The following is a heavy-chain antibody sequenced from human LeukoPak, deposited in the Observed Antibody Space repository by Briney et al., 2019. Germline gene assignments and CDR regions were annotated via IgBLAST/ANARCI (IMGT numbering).Heavy chain of an antibody. CDR2: IYYSGST. V-gene: IGHV4-31*03. J-gene: IGHJ5*02. CDR3: ARYCSSTSCSNWFDP. D-gene: IGHD2-2*01. Sequence: PSQTLSLTCTVSGGSISSGGYYWSWIRQHPGKGQEWIGYIYYSGSTYYNPSLKSRVTISVDTSKNQFSLKLSSVTAADTAVYYCARYCSSTSCSNWFDPWGQGTLVTVSS. CDR1: GGSISSGGYY.